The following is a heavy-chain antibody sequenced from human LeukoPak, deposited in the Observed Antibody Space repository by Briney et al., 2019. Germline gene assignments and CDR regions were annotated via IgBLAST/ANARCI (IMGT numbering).Heavy chain of an antibody. CDR1: GFTFNNYA. CDR3: ARGPDYYDSGGYYYVLDY. Sequence: GGSLRLSCAASGFTFNNYAMHWVRQAPGKGLEWVAVVSYDGSNKYYADSVMGRFTISRDNSKNTLYLQMNSLRAEDTAVYYCARGPDYYDSGGYYYVLDYWGQGTLVTVSS. V-gene: IGHV3-30-3*01. J-gene: IGHJ4*02. CDR2: VSYDGSNK. D-gene: IGHD3-22*01.